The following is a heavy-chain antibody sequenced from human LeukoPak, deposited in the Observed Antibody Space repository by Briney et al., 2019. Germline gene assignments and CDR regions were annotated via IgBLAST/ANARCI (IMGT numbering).Heavy chain of an antibody. CDR1: GGTFSSYA. CDR2: IIPIFGTA. D-gene: IGHD3-10*01. Sequence: SVKVSCKASGGTFSSYAISWVRQAPGQGLEWMGGIIPIFGTANYAQKFQGRVTITADESTSTAYMELSSLRSEDTAVYYCARVPPDLLWFGELPTYYYYYMDVWGKGTTVTISS. V-gene: IGHV1-69*13. J-gene: IGHJ6*03. CDR3: ARVPPDLLWFGELPTYYYYYMDV.